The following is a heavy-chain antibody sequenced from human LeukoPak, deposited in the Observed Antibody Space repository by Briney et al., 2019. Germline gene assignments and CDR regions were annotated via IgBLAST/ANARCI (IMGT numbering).Heavy chain of an antibody. D-gene: IGHD2-15*01. CDR1: GYSISSGYY. J-gene: IGHJ4*02. Sequence: PSETLSLTCSVSGYSISSGYYWDWIRQPPGKGLEWIASIYHSGKSYYNPSLESRVTISIDTSKNQISLKLRSVTAADTAVYYCARVSAPGGTRLFDYWGQGTLVTVSS. CDR2: IYHSGKS. CDR3: ARVSAPGGTRLFDY. V-gene: IGHV4-38-2*02.